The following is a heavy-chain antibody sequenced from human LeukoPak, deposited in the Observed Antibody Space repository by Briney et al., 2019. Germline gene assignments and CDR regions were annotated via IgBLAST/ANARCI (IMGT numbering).Heavy chain of an antibody. V-gene: IGHV4-34*01. CDR3: ARGAYFYGSGINWFDP. CDR2: INHSGST. D-gene: IGHD3-10*01. CDR1: GGSFSDYF. J-gene: IGHJ5*02. Sequence: SETLSLTCAVYGGSFSDYFWSWIRQPPGKGLEWIGEINHSGSTNYNPSLKSRVTISVDTSKNQFSLKLSYVTAADTAVYYCARGAYFYGSGINWFDPWGQGTLVTVSS.